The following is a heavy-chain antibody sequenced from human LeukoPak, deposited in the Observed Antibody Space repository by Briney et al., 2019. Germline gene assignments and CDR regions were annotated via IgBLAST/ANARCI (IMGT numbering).Heavy chain of an antibody. D-gene: IGHD3-22*01. V-gene: IGHV3-7*01. CDR1: GFTFSSYW. CDR2: IKQDGSEK. J-gene: IGHJ3*02. Sequence: GGSLRLSCAASGFTFSSYWMSWVRQAPGKGLEWVANIKQDGSEKYYVDSVKGRFTISRDNAKNSLYLQMNSLRAEDTAVYYCATRYWGYDSSGYPDAFDIWGQGTMVTVSS. CDR3: ATRYWGYDSSGYPDAFDI.